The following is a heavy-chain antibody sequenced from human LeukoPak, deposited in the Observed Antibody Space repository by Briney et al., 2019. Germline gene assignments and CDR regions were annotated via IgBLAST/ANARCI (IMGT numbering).Heavy chain of an antibody. Sequence: PGESLKISCKGSGYSFTNYWIGWVRQMPGKGLEWMGITYPGDSDTRYSPSFQGQVTISADKSISTAYLQWSSLKASDTAMYYCARTDYYDSFRGADYYMDVWGKGTTVTVSS. CDR3: ARTDYYDSFRGADYYMDV. CDR2: TYPGDSDT. J-gene: IGHJ6*03. CDR1: GYSFTNYW. V-gene: IGHV5-51*01. D-gene: IGHD3-22*01.